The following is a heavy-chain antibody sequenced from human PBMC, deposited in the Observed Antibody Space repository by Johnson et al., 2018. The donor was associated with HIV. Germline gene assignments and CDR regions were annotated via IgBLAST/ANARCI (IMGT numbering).Heavy chain of an antibody. CDR1: GFTFDNYG. J-gene: IGHJ3*02. CDR3: ARWIRYCGGDCYDVFDI. CDR2: INWNGGST. V-gene: IGHV3-20*04. D-gene: IGHD2-21*02. Sequence: VQLVESGGGVVQPGRSLRLSCAASGFTFDNYGVSWVRQAPGKGLEWVSGINWNGGSTGYADSVKGRFTISRDNAKNSLYLQMNSLRAEDTALYYCARWIRYCGGDCYDVFDIWGQGTKVTVSS.